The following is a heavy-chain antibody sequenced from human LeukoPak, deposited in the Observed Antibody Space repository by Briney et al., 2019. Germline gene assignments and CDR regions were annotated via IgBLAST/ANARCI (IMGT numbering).Heavy chain of an antibody. J-gene: IGHJ4*02. CDR2: ISSSSSTI. CDR1: GFTFSSYS. V-gene: IGHV3-48*04. Sequence: GGSLRLSCAASGFTFSSYSMNWVRQAPGKGLEWVSYISSSSSTIYYADSVKGRFTISRDNAKNSLYLQMNSLRAEDTAVYYCARGGIPMTVVPIDWGQGTLVTVSS. CDR3: ARGGIPMTVVPID. D-gene: IGHD3-22*01.